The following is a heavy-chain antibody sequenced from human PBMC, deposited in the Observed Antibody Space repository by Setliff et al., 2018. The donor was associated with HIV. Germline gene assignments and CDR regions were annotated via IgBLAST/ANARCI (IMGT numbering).Heavy chain of an antibody. V-gene: IGHV4-38-2*01. J-gene: IGHJ4*02. Sequence: PSETLSLTCGVSGYSMSSGYYWGWIRQPPGKGLEWIGTVYHTGGTYYNPSLKRRVTISVAPSKNQFSMNPSSVIAADTAVYYCARHAAGPDGPVNYWGKGTLVTVSS. CDR3: ARHAAGPDGPVNY. CDR1: GYSMSSGYY. CDR2: VYHTGGT. D-gene: IGHD2-15*01.